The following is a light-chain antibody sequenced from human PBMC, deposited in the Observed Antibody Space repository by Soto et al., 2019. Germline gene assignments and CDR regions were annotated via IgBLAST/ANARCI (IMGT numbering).Light chain of an antibody. CDR1: ESVSNNY. CDR3: QQYSKSPLT. CDR2: GAS. J-gene: IGKJ1*01. Sequence: EIVLTHSPDTLSLSPGERATLXCRASESVSNNYLAWYQQKPGQAPRLVIYGASSRATGIPDRFSGSGSGTDFTLTISRLEPEDFAVYYCQQYSKSPLTFGQGTKVDIK. V-gene: IGKV3-20*01.